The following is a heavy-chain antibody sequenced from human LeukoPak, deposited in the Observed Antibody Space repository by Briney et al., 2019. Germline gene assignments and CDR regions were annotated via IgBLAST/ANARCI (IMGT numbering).Heavy chain of an antibody. CDR1: GFTFSDYY. J-gene: IGHJ4*02. CDR3: ARAQTYGDYRLLLDY. Sequence: GGSLRLSCAASGFTFSDYYMSWVRQAPGKGLEWVSGLNWDGGTTGHADSVKGRFTISRDNAKNSLYLQMNSLRAEDTALYYCARAQTYGDYRLLLDYWGQGTPVTVSS. CDR2: LNWDGGTT. D-gene: IGHD4-17*01. V-gene: IGHV3-20*04.